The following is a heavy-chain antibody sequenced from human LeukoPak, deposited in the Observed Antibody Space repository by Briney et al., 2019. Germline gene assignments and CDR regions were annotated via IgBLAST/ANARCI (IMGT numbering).Heavy chain of an antibody. D-gene: IGHD1-26*01. V-gene: IGHV1-18*01. J-gene: IGHJ3*02. CDR1: GYTFTSYG. Sequence: ASVKVSCKASGYTFTSYGISWVRQAPGQGLEWMGWISAYKGNTNYAQKLQGRVTMTTDTSTSTAYMELRSLRSDDTAVYYCARHGSLKAEDAFDIWGQGTMVTVSS. CDR2: ISAYKGNT. CDR3: ARHGSLKAEDAFDI.